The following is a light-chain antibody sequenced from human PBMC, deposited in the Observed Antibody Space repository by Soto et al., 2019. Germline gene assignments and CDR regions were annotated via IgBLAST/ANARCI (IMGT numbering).Light chain of an antibody. CDR2: DVN. CDR1: SSDIGGSTY. Sequence: QSVLTQPASVSGSPGQSITVSCTGTSSDIGGSTYVSWYQQHPGKAPRLIIYDVNNRPSGVAARFSASKSGNTASLTISGLQAEDEADYYCTSYTRSGLYVFGTGTKGTVL. V-gene: IGLV2-14*01. J-gene: IGLJ1*01. CDR3: TSYTRSGLYV.